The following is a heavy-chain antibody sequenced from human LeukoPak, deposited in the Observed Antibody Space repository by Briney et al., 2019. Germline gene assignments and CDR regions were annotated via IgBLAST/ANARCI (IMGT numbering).Heavy chain of an antibody. CDR3: ARPGHYGDYEGY. CDR2: IDPSDSYT. V-gene: IGHV5-10-1*01. Sequence: GEPLSISGKGSGYSFTSYWISWVRQMPGKGLEWMGRIDPSDSYTNYSPSFQGHVTISADKSISTAYLQWSSLKASDTAMYYCARPGHYGDYEGYWGQGTLVTVSS. J-gene: IGHJ4*02. D-gene: IGHD4-17*01. CDR1: GYSFTSYW.